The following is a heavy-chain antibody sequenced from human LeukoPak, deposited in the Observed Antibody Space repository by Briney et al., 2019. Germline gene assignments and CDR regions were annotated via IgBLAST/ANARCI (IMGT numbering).Heavy chain of an antibody. V-gene: IGHV1-2*02. CDR1: GYTFTGYY. J-gene: IGHJ3*02. CDR3: ARDWAPDDSSAFDI. CDR2: INPNSGGT. Sequence: ASVKVSCKASGYTFTGYYMHWVRQAPGQGLEWMGWINPNSGGTNYAQKFQGRVTMTRDTSISTAYMELSRLRSDDTAVYYCARDWAPDDSSAFDIRGQGTMVTVSS. D-gene: IGHD3-22*01.